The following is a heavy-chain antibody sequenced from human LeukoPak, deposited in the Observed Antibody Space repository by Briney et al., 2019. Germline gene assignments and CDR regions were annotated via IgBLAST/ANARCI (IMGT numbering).Heavy chain of an antibody. Sequence: GESLQISCKGSGYRFTSYWIGWVRQMPGKGLEWMGIIYPGDSDTRYSPSFQGQVTISADKSISTAYLQWSSLKASDTAMYYCALISVTTGWYYFDYWGQGTLVTVSS. D-gene: IGHD4-17*01. CDR2: IYPGDSDT. CDR3: ALISVTTGWYYFDY. CDR1: GYRFTSYW. V-gene: IGHV5-51*01. J-gene: IGHJ4*02.